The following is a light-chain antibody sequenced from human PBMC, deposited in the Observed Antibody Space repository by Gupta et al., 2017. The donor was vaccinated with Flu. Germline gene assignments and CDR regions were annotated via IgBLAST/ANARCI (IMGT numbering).Light chain of an antibody. Sequence: SPGKTVTISCTRSSDSIASNYVQWYQQRPGASPTTVIYEDNQRTSGVPDRFSGSIERSSNSAALTISGLKTEDEDDYYCQSYEVFGGGTKLTVL. J-gene: IGLJ2*01. V-gene: IGLV6-57*01. CDR3: QSYEV. CDR2: EDN. CDR1: SDSIASNY.